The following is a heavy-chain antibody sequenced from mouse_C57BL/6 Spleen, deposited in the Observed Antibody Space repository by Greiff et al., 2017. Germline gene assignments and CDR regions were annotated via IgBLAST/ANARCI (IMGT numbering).Heavy chain of an antibody. D-gene: IGHD2-2*01. V-gene: IGHV1-15*01. CDR3: TRGVYYGYDDWYFDV. CDR2: IDPETGGT. Sequence: QVQLQQSGAELVRPGASVTLSCKASGYTFTDYEMHWVKQTPVHGLEWIGAIDPETGGTAYNQKFKGKAILTADKSSSTAYMELRSLTSEDSAVYYGTRGVYYGYDDWYFDVWGTGTTVTVSS. J-gene: IGHJ1*03. CDR1: GYTFTDYE.